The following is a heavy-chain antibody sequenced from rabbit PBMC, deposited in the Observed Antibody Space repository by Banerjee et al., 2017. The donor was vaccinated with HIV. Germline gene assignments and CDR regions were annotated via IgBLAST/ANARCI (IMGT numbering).Heavy chain of an antibody. CDR2: IYAGSSGST. J-gene: IGHJ4*01. Sequence: QSLEESGGDLVKPGASLTLTCTASGFSFSSSYWICWVRQAPGKGLEWIACIYAGSSGSTYYASWAKGRFTISKASWTTVTLQMTSLTAADTASYFCARDLAGVIGWNFNLWGPGTLVTVS. V-gene: IGHV1S40*01. CDR1: GFSFSSSYW. CDR3: ARDLAGVIGWNFNL. D-gene: IGHD4-1*01.